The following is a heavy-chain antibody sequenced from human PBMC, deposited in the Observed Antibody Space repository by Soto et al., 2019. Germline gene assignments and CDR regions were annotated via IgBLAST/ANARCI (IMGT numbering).Heavy chain of an antibody. Sequence: SETLSLTFTVSGGSFSRGDYYWAWIRQPPGKGLEWIGTSYHSESPYHDPSLKSRVTISVDSSKIQFSLTLTSVTVAATAVYYCATRYAPRYSRGNNHFDLWGQGTLVTVSS. CDR3: ATRYAPRYSRGNNHFDL. CDR2: SYHSESP. V-gene: IGHV4-39*01. J-gene: IGHJ4*02. D-gene: IGHD6-19*01. CDR1: GGSFSRGDYY.